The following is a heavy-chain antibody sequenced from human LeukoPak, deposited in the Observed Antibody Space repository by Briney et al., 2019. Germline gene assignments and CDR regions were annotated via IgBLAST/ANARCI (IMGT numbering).Heavy chain of an antibody. Sequence: PGGSLRHSCAASGFTFSSYIRNWVRQAPGKGLEWVSSISSSSSYIYYADSVKGRFTISRDNAKNSLYLQMNSLRAEDTAVYYCASGGYGGPPVWGQGTLVTVSS. CDR3: ASGGYGGPPV. D-gene: IGHD4-23*01. CDR2: ISSSSSYI. CDR1: GFTFSSYI. V-gene: IGHV3-21*01. J-gene: IGHJ4*02.